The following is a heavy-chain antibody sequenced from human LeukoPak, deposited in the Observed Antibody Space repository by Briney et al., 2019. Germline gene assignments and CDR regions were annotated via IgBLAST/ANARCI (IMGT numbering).Heavy chain of an antibody. CDR3: AKRAIEPPGTDY. D-gene: IGHD6-13*01. V-gene: IGHV3-30*18. CDR1: GFTFSSYG. Sequence: GGSLRLSCAASGFTFSSYGMHWVRQAPGKELEWVAVISYDGSNKYYADSVKGRFTISRDNSKNTLYLQMNSLRAEDTAVYYCAKRAIEPPGTDYWGQGALVTVSS. J-gene: IGHJ4*02. CDR2: ISYDGSNK.